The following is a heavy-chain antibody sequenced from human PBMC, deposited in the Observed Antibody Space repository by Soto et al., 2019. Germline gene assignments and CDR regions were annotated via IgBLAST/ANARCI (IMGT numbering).Heavy chain of an antibody. CDR3: ARDHNEYTGYDTVGVVGTSYGMDV. CDR1: GFTFSSNS. CDR2: ISSSSSYI. D-gene: IGHD5-12*01. Sequence: PGGSLRLSCAASGFTFSSNSMNWVRQVPGKGLEWVSSISSSSSYIYYGDSVNGRFTISRDNAKNSLYLQMNSLRTEDTGVYYCARDHNEYTGYDTVGVVGTSYGMDVWGQGTTVTVSS. J-gene: IGHJ6*02. V-gene: IGHV3-21*01.